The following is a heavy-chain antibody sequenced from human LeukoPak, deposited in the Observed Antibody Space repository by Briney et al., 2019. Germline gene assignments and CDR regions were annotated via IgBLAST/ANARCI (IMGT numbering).Heavy chain of an antibody. D-gene: IGHD1-26*01. V-gene: IGHV4-4*07. CDR2: IYTSGST. CDR1: GGSISSYY. CDR3: ARDVLRSYHTGWWFDP. Sequence: SETLSLTCTVSGGSISSYYWSWIRQPAGKGLEWIGRIYTSGSTNYNPSLKSRVTMSVDTSKNQFSLKLSSVTAADTAVYYCARDVLRSYHTGWWFDPWGQGTLVTVSS. J-gene: IGHJ5*02.